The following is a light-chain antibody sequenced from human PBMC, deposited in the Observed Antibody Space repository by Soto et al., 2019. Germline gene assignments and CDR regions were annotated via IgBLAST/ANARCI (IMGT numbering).Light chain of an antibody. V-gene: IGKV3-15*01. J-gene: IGKJ1*01. Sequence: EIVMTQSPATLSVSPGERATLSCRASQSVSSNLAWYQQKPGQAPRLLIYGASTRATGIPARFSGGGSGTEFTLTISSLQSEDFAVYYCQQYNNWPRTFGQGTK. CDR2: GAS. CDR3: QQYNNWPRT. CDR1: QSVSSN.